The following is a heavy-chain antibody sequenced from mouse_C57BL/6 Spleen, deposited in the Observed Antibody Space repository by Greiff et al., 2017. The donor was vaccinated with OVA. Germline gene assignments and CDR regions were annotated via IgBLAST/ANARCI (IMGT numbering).Heavy chain of an antibody. Sequence: EVKLMESGGGLVQPKGSLKLSCAASGFTFTTYAMHWVRQAPGKGLEWVARIRSKSSNYATYYADSVKDRFTISRDDSQSMLYLQMNNLKTEDTAMYSSVRDRDYYGSNYDWYFDVWGTGTTVTVAS. J-gene: IGHJ1*03. CDR1: GFTFTTYA. D-gene: IGHD1-1*01. CDR2: IRSKSSNYAT. CDR3: VRDRDYYGSNYDWYFDV. V-gene: IGHV10-3*01.